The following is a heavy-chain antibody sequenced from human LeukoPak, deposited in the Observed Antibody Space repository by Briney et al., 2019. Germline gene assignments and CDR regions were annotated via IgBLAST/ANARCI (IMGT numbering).Heavy chain of an antibody. Sequence: PGGSLRLSCAASGFTFSSYEMNWVRQAPGKGLKWVSYISSSGSTIYYADSVKGRFTISRDNAKNSLYLQMNSLRAEDTAVYYCARDGAYSSSWVWFDPWGQGTLVTVSS. J-gene: IGHJ5*02. D-gene: IGHD6-13*01. CDR2: ISSSGSTI. CDR1: GFTFSSYE. V-gene: IGHV3-48*03. CDR3: ARDGAYSSSWVWFDP.